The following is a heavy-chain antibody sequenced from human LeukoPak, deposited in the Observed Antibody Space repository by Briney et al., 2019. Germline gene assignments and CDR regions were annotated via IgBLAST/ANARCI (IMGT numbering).Heavy chain of an antibody. Sequence: GSPVKVSCKASGGTFSSYAISWVRQAPGQGLEWMGGIIPIFGTANYAQKFQGRVTITADESMSTAYMELSSLRSEDTAVYYCARDVVAARLIWFDPWGQGTLVTVSS. CDR1: GGTFSSYA. CDR3: ARDVVAARLIWFDP. V-gene: IGHV1-69*01. CDR2: IIPIFGTA. J-gene: IGHJ5*02. D-gene: IGHD6-6*01.